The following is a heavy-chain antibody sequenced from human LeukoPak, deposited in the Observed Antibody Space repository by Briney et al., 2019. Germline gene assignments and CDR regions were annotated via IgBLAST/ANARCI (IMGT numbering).Heavy chain of an antibody. V-gene: IGHV3-7*04. Sequence: GGSLRLSCAASGFTFSSYSMNWVRQAPGKGLEWVANIKQDGSEKYYVDSVKGRFTISRDNAKNSLYLQMNSLRAEDTAVYYCARGRYFDWSPDYWGQGTLVTVSS. CDR3: ARGRYFDWSPDY. CDR1: GFTFSSYS. CDR2: IKQDGSEK. D-gene: IGHD3-9*01. J-gene: IGHJ4*02.